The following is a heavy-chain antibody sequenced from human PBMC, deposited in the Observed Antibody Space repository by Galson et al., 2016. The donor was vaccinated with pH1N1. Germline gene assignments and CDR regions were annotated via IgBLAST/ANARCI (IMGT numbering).Heavy chain of an antibody. CDR3: ARVGPYGDYDTYFDY. D-gene: IGHD4-17*01. Sequence: SLRLSCAASGFTFSSYEMNWVRQAPRKGLEWVSYISSSGSTIYYADSVKGRFTISRDNAKNSLYLQMNSLRAEDTAVYYCARVGPYGDYDTYFDYWGQGTLVTVSS. J-gene: IGHJ4*02. CDR2: ISSSGSTI. CDR1: GFTFSSYE. V-gene: IGHV3-48*03.